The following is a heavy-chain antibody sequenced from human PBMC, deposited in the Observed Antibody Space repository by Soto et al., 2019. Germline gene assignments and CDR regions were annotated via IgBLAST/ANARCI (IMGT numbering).Heavy chain of an antibody. CDR2: INPNSGGT. CDR1: GYTFTGYY. J-gene: IGHJ4*02. V-gene: IGHV1-2*04. CDR3: ARAPPPKFPSIQPVDY. Sequence: VASSEVSCKASGYTFTGYYMHWVRQAPGQGLEWMGWINPNSGGTNYAQKFQGWVTMTRDTSISTAYMELSRLRSDDTAVYYCARAPPPKFPSIQPVDYWGQGTLVTVSS. D-gene: IGHD5-18*01.